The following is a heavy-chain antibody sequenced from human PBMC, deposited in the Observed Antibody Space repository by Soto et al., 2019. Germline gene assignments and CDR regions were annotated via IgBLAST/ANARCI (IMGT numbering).Heavy chain of an antibody. J-gene: IGHJ4*02. D-gene: IGHD3-16*01. CDR1: GDSINGYY. CDR3: ARARYYGARNDF. V-gene: IGHV4-59*01. CDR2: IYSSGST. Sequence: SETLSLTCNVSGDSINGYYWSWIRQPPGKGLEWIGCIYSSGSTKYSPSLRSRVSMSIDTPKSQFSLKLRSVTAADTAIYYCARARYYGARNDFWGQGTLVTVSS.